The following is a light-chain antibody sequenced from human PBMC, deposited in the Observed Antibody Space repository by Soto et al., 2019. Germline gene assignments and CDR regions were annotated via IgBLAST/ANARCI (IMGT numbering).Light chain of an antibody. CDR1: HSVSSN. Sequence: EIGMTLSPATLSVSPGERATLSCRASHSVSSNLAWYQQKPGQAPRLLIYGASTRATGIPARFSGSGSGTEFTLTISRLEPEDFAVYYCQQYDSWPLTFGGGTKVDI. CDR3: QQYDSWPLT. V-gene: IGKV3-15*01. CDR2: GAS. J-gene: IGKJ4*01.